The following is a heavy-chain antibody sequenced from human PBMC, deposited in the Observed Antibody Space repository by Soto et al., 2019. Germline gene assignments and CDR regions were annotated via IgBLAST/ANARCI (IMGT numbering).Heavy chain of an antibody. D-gene: IGHD2-21*02. Sequence: QVQLQESGPGLVKPSETLSLTCTVSGGSISSYYWSWIRQPPGKGLEWIGYNYYSGSTNYDPSLKGRVTISVDTSKNQFSLKLSSVTAADTGVYYCARFLTVVTPSCWFDPWGQGTLVTVSS. CDR3: ARFLTVVTPSCWFDP. V-gene: IGHV4-59*01. CDR2: NYYSGST. CDR1: GGSISSYY. J-gene: IGHJ5*02.